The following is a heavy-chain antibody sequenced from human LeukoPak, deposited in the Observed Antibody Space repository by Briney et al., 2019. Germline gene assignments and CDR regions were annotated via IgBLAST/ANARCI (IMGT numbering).Heavy chain of an antibody. CDR1: GFTFSSYA. J-gene: IGHJ4*02. V-gene: IGHV3-21*01. Sequence: GGSLRLSCAASGFTFSSYAMSWVRQAPGKGLEWVSSISTGSHYIYYADSVRGRFTISRDNANNSLYLQMNSLRAEDTAVYYCARAYYFDYWGQGTLVIVSS. CDR3: ARAYYFDY. CDR2: ISTGSHYI.